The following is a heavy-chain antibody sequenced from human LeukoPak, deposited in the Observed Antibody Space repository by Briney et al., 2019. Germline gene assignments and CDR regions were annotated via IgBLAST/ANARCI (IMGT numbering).Heavy chain of an antibody. D-gene: IGHD3-22*01. CDR1: VGSISSGDYY. J-gene: IGHJ1*01. V-gene: IGHV4-30-4*01. CDR2: IYYSGST. Sequence: SQTLSLTRTVSVGSISSGDYYWSWIRHPPGKGLAWIGYIYYSGSTYYNPSLKSRVTISVDTSKNQFSLKLSSVTAADTAVYYCADHDSSGTYFQHWGQGTLVTVSS. CDR3: ADHDSSGTYFQH.